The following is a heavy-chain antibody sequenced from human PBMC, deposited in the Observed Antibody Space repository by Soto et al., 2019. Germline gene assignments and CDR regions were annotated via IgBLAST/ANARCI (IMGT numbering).Heavy chain of an antibody. Sequence: SETLSLTCAVSGDPISSSKWWTWVRRTPGKGLEWIGKIDQNGITNYNPSLESRVTILKDNSKNQLSLKLTSVTAVDSAVYYCARLNRDYYYYGVDVWGQGATVTVSS. CDR3: ARLNRDYYYYGVDV. J-gene: IGHJ6*02. CDR2: IDQNGIT. V-gene: IGHV4-4*02. CDR1: GDPISSSKW.